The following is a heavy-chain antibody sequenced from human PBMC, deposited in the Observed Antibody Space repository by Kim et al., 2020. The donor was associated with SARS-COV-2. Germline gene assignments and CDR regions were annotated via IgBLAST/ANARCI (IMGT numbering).Heavy chain of an antibody. CDR2: ISSSSSYT. CDR3: ARAGYYYVWGSYRDYYY. CDR1: GFTFSDYY. Sequence: GGSLRLSCAVSGFTFSDYYMSWIRHAPGKGLEWVSYISSSSSYTNYADPVKGRSTISRDNVKNSLYLQMNSLRDEDTVVYYCARAGYYYVWGSYRDYYY. J-gene: IGHJ6*01. V-gene: IGHV3-11*05. D-gene: IGHD3-16*02.